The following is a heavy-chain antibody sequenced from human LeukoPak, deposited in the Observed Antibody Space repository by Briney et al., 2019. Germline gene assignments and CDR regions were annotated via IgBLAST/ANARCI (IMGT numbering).Heavy chain of an antibody. CDR3: ARGWGASENPPWFDP. J-gene: IGHJ5*02. V-gene: IGHV1-69*05. D-gene: IGHD1-14*01. CDR2: IIPIFGTA. Sequence: ASVKVSCKASGGTFSSYAISWVRQAPGQGLEWMGGIIPIFGTANYAQKFQGRVTITTDESTSTAYMELSSLRSEDTAVYYCARGWGASENPPWFDPWGQGTLVTVYS. CDR1: GGTFSSYA.